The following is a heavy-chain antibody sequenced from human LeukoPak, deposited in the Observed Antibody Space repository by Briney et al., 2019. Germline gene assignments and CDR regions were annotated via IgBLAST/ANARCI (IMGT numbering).Heavy chain of an antibody. CDR2: ISYDGSNK. Sequence: GALRLSCAASGFTFSSYAMHWVRQAPGKGLEWVAVISYDGSNKYYADSVKGRSTISRDNTKNALYLQMNSLRAEDTAVYYCARDPSIVGATDYWGQGTLVTVSS. CDR3: ARDPSIVGATDY. D-gene: IGHD1-26*01. J-gene: IGHJ4*02. V-gene: IGHV3-30-3*01. CDR1: GFTFSSYA.